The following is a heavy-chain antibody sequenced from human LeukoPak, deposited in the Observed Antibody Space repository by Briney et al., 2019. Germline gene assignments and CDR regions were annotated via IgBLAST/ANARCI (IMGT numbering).Heavy chain of an antibody. J-gene: IGHJ4*02. CDR1: GYTFTSYG. D-gene: IGHD3-10*01. V-gene: IGHV1-18*01. Sequence: ASVKVSCKASGYTFTSYGISWVRQTPGQGLEWMGWISAYNGNTNYAQKIQGRVTMTTDTSTSTAYMELRSLRSDDTAVYYCARAGGNYYGSGSSKSPFDYWGQGTLVTVSS. CDR3: ARAGGNYYGSGSSKSPFDY. CDR2: ISAYNGNT.